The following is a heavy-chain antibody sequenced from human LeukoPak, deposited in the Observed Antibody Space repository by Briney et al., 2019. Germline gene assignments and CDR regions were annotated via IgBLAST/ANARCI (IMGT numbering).Heavy chain of an antibody. D-gene: IGHD5-24*01. CDR3: ARHGRDGYNSGDWFDP. V-gene: IGHV4-30-2*01. CDR1: GGSISSGGYY. J-gene: IGHJ5*02. CDR2: IYHSGST. Sequence: SETLSLTCTVSGGSISSGGYYWSWIRQPPGKGLEWIGYIYHSGSTYYNPSLKSRVTISVDTSKNQFSLKLSSVTAADTAVYYCARHGRDGYNSGDWFDPWGQGTLVTVSS.